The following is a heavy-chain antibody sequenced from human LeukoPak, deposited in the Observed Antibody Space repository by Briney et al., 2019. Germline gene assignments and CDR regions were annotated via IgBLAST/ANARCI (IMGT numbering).Heavy chain of an antibody. Sequence: PGGSLRLSCAASGFTSSNYAMSWVRQAPGKGLEWVSAIGPEGVGTLYADAVKGRFTISRDNSKSTLYLQMNTLRADDTAVYYCAKSRTTLTSSFDCWGQGTLVTVSS. CDR1: GFTSSNYA. J-gene: IGHJ4*02. CDR2: IGPEGVGT. D-gene: IGHD4-17*01. V-gene: IGHV3-23*01. CDR3: AKSRTTLTSSFDC.